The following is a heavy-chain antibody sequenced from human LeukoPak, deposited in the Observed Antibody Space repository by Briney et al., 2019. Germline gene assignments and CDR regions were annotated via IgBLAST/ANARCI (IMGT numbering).Heavy chain of an antibody. J-gene: IGHJ6*03. CDR1: GYTFTSYG. CDR2: ISAYNGNT. Sequence: GASVKVSCKASGYTFTSYGISWVRQAPGQGLEWMGWISAYNGNTNYAQKLQGRVTMTTDTSTSTAYMELRSLRSDDTAVYYCAKGGPGGSSFTYYYMDVWGKGTTVTVSS. CDR3: AKGGPGGSSFTYYYMDV. V-gene: IGHV1-18*01. D-gene: IGHD6-6*01.